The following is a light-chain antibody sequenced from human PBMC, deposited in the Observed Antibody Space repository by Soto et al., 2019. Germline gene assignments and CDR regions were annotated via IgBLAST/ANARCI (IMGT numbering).Light chain of an antibody. CDR3: QQSYSTPWT. CDR2: ATS. CDR1: QSISTY. V-gene: IGKV1-39*01. J-gene: IGKJ1*01. Sequence: DIQMTQSPSSLSASVGDRVTITCRASQSISTYLNWYQQKPGRAPKLLIYATSTLQSGVPSRFSGTGSGTDFTLTISSLQLEDFATYYCQQSYSTPWTFGQGTKVEI.